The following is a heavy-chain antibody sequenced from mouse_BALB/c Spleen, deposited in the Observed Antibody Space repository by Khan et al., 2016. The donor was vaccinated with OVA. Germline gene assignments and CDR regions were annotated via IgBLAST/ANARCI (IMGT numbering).Heavy chain of an antibody. CDR2: LNPRSG. J-gene: IGHJ4*01. V-gene: IGHV1-4*01. CDR3: TRSTTEYALDY. Sequence: VKLLESGAELARPGASVKMSCKASGYTFTSHTMHWIKQRPGQGLEWIGNLNPRSGYNQKLNDKATLNEDLPSSTAYMQLSSLTSEGSAFHYSTRSTTEYALDYWGQGTSVTVSS. D-gene: IGHD2-14*01. CDR1: GYTFTSHT.